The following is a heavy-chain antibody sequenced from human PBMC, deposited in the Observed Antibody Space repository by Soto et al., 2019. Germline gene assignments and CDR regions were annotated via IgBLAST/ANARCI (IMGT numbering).Heavy chain of an antibody. V-gene: IGHV3-23*01. CDR1: GFTFSSYA. Sequence: EVQLLESGGGLVQRGGSLRLSCAASGFTFSSYAMNWVRQAPGKGLEWVSTISGSGGSTYYADSVKGRFTISRDSSKNTLYLQMSSLRAEDTAVYYCVLGCKYGPQAFDIWGQGTKVTVSS. D-gene: IGHD2-15*01. CDR2: ISGSGGST. CDR3: VLGCKYGPQAFDI. J-gene: IGHJ3*02.